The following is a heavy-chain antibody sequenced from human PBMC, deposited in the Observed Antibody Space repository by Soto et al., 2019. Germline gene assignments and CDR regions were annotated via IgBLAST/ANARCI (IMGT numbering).Heavy chain of an antibody. CDR3: ATRGSGFDN. CDR2: IYHSGST. V-gene: IGHV4-4*02. J-gene: IGHJ4*02. Sequence: QVQLQESGPGLVKPSGTLSLTCAVSGGSISSANWWSWVRQPPGKGLEWIGEIYHSGSTNYNPSCKSRVTISVDKSKNQFSLKQTFMSAADTAVYYCATRGSGFDNWGQGTLVTVSS. D-gene: IGHD2-15*01. CDR1: GGSISSANW.